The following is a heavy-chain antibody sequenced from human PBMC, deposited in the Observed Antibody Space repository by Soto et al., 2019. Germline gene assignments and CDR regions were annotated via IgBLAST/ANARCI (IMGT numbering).Heavy chain of an antibody. CDR2: IIPIFGTA. D-gene: IGHD5-12*01. J-gene: IGHJ6*02. CDR1: GGTFSSYA. CDR3: AKVAAHYDRSVHYFYGMGG. V-gene: IGHV1-69*13. Sequence: SVKVSCPASGGTFSSYALSWVRQAPGPGIEWMGGIIPIFGTANYAQKFQGRVTITADESTSTAYMELSSLRSEDTAVYYCAKVAAHYDRSVHYFYGMGGCGQGTTVTV.